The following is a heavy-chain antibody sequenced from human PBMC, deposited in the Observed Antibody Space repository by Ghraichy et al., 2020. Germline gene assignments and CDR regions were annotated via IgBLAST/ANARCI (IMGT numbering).Heavy chain of an antibody. D-gene: IGHD3-9*01. CDR1: GGSINSGTYC. V-gene: IGHV4-39*01. J-gene: IGHJ5*02. CDR3: TRQPTGYPNWFDP. CDR2: FHYNGNT. Sequence: SETRSLTCTVSGGSINSGTYCWGWVRRAPGKGLEWIGTFHYNGNTYSNPSLQSRVTISVDTSKNQFSLKLSSVTAADTAVYYCTRQPTGYPNWFDPWGRGALVTVSS.